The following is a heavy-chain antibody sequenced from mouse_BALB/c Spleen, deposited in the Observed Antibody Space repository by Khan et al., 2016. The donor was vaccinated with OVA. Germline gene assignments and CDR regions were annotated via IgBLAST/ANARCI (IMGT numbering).Heavy chain of an antibody. J-gene: IGHJ4*01. CDR1: GKTFTNYG. D-gene: IGHD1-1*01. CDR3: ARPHYFSYVMVY. CDR2: INTYTGEP. Sequence: QVQLKQSGPDLKKPGETVKISCTASGKTFTNYGMNWVQQSPGKGLKWMGWINTYTGEPTYADDFTGRFAFSLEASASPAYFQINNLKDEDTATYYCARPHYFSYVMVYWGQGTSVTVSS. V-gene: IGHV9-3-1*01.